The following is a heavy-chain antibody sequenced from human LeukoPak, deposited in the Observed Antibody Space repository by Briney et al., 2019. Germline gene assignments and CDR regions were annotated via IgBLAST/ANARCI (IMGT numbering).Heavy chain of an antibody. D-gene: IGHD6-19*01. CDR1: GFPFSSDA. J-gene: IGHJ4*02. CDR2: ISGSTGST. V-gene: IGHV3-21*01. Sequence: PGGSLRLSCAGSGFPFSSDAMNWVRQAPGKGLEWVASISGSTGSTQYADSVKGRFTISRDNAKNSLCLQMNSLRAEDTAVYYCARAPSPLAVAGTDYWGQGTLVTVSS. CDR3: ARAPSPLAVAGTDY.